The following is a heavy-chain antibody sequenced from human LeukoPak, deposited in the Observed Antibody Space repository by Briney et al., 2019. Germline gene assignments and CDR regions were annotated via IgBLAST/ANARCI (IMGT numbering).Heavy chain of an antibody. D-gene: IGHD3-16*02. CDR3: AKSVIPNSYQGTYYMDV. Sequence: GGSLRLSCAASGFTFSSYGMHWVRQAPGEGLEWVAFIRHDETRIFYGASVKGRFTISRDNSKNMVYLQLNSLSAEDTALYYCAKSVIPNSYQGTYYMDVWGKGTTVTVFS. CDR2: IRHDETRI. CDR1: GFTFSSYG. J-gene: IGHJ6*03. V-gene: IGHV3-30*02.